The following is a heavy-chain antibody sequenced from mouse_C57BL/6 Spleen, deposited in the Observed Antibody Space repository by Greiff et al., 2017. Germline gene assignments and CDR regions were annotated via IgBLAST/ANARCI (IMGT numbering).Heavy chain of an antibody. Sequence: QVQLQQSGAELVRPGASVTLSCKASGYTFTDYEMHWVKQTPVHGLEWIGAIDPETGGTAYNQKFKGKAILTADKSSSTAYMELRSLTSEDSAVYYCTREEPRYYAMDYWGQGTSVTVSS. CDR1: GYTFTDYE. V-gene: IGHV1-15*01. J-gene: IGHJ4*01. CDR2: IDPETGGT. CDR3: TREEPRYYAMDY.